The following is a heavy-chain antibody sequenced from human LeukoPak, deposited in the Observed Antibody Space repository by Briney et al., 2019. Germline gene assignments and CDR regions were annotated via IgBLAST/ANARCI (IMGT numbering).Heavy chain of an antibody. J-gene: IGHJ5*02. CDR1: GGSICSYY. CDR3: ARSEYSSSSGWFDP. V-gene: IGHV4-59*08. D-gene: IGHD6-6*01. CDR2: IYYSGST. Sequence: SETLSLTCTVSGGSICSYYWSWIRQPPGKGLEWIGYIYYSGSTNYNPSLKSRVTISVDTSKNQFSLKLSSVTAADTAVYYCARSEYSSSSGWFDPWGQGTLVTVSS.